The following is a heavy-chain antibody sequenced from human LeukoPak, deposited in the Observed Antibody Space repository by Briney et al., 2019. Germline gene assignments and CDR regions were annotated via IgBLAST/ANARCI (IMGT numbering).Heavy chain of an antibody. Sequence: GSLRLSCAASGFDVSINYMNWIRQSPEKGLEWVSIIHNDGSTYYADSVKGRFTVSRDNSKNTASLQMDSLRVDDTGIYYCARGFLQLTPYYFDYWGQGALVTVSS. D-gene: IGHD1-1*01. CDR3: ARGFLQLTPYYFDY. CDR2: IHNDGST. J-gene: IGHJ4*02. CDR1: GFDVSINY. V-gene: IGHV3-66*01.